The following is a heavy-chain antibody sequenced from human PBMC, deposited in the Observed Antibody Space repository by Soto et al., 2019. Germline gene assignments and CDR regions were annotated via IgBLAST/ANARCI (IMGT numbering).Heavy chain of an antibody. CDR2: INPNSGGT. Sequence: GASVKVSCKASGYTFTGYYMYWVRQAPGQGLEWMGWINPNSGGTNYAQKFQGWVTMTRDTSISTAYMELSRLRSDDTAVYYCARAAPHFDWLSHLDYWGQGTLVTVSS. CDR3: ARAAPHFDWLSHLDY. CDR1: GYTFTGYY. J-gene: IGHJ4*02. V-gene: IGHV1-2*04. D-gene: IGHD3-9*01.